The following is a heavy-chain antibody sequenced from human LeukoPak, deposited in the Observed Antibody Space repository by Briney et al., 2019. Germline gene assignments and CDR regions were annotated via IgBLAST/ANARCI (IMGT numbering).Heavy chain of an antibody. CDR2: IYTSGST. CDR3: ARDITAVTTFRSALDI. Sequence: PSETLSLTCTVSGGSISSYYWSWIRQPAGKGLEWIGRIYTSGSTNYNPSLKSRVTMSVDTSKNQFSLKLSSVTAADTAVYYCARDITAVTTFRSALDIWGQGTMVTVSS. D-gene: IGHD4-17*01. J-gene: IGHJ3*02. CDR1: GGSISSYY. V-gene: IGHV4-4*07.